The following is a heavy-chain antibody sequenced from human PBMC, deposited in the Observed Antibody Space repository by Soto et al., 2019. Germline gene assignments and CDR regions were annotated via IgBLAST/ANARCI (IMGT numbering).Heavy chain of an antibody. CDR1: GGSISSYY. CDR3: ARDRDGYNPYYFDY. J-gene: IGHJ4*02. D-gene: IGHD5-12*01. V-gene: IGHV4-59*01. CDR2: IYYSGST. Sequence: SETLSLTCTVSGGSISSYYWSWIRQPPGKGLEWIGYIYYSGSTNYNPSLKSRVTISVDTSKNQFSLKLSSVTAADTAVYYCARDRDGYNPYYFDYWGQGTLVTVSS.